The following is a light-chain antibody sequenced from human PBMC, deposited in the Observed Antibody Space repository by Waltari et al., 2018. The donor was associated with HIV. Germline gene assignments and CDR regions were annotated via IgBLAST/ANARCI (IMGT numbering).Light chain of an antibody. V-gene: IGLV7-46*01. CDR3: LLSYSDIWV. J-gene: IGLJ3*02. CDR2: DTS. Sequence: QAVVTQEPSLTVSPGGPVTLTCGSSTGAVTSSHYPYWFQQKPGQAPRTLIYDTSNRHSWTPARFSGSLLGGKAALTLSGALPEDEAEYYCLLSYSDIWVFGGGTKLTVL. CDR1: TGAVTSSHY.